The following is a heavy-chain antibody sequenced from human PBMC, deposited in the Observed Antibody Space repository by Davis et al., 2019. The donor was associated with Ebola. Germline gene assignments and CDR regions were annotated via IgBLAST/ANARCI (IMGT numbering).Heavy chain of an antibody. D-gene: IGHD3-3*01. CDR1: GGSFSGYY. CDR2: INHSGST. Sequence: MPSETLSLTCAVYGGSFSGYYWSWIRQPPGKGLEWIGEINHSGSTNYNPSPKSRVTISVDTSKNQFSLKLSSVTAADTAVYYCARRAGVAEAVDYWGQGTLVTVSS. J-gene: IGHJ4*02. CDR3: ARRAGVAEAVDY. V-gene: IGHV4-34*01.